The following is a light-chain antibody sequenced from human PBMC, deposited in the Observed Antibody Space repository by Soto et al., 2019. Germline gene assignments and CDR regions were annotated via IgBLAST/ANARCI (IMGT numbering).Light chain of an antibody. CDR2: GAS. Sequence: EIVMTQSPATLSVSPGERATLSCRASQSVSRNLAWYQQKPGQAPRLLIYGASTRATGIPARFSASGSGTEFTLTISSLQSGDFAVYYCQQYNSSPPLTFGGGTKVEIK. J-gene: IGKJ4*01. CDR1: QSVSRN. V-gene: IGKV3-15*01. CDR3: QQYNSSPPLT.